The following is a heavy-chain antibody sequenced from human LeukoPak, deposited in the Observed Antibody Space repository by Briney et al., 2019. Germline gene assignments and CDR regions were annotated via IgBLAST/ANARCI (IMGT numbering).Heavy chain of an antibody. Sequence: GGSLRLSCAASGFTFSSYWMNWVRQAPGKGLVWVSRINSDGSSTSYADSVKGRFTISRDNTKNTLYLQMNRLRAGDTAVYYCASDYYGMDVWGQGTTVTVSS. CDR1: GFTFSSYW. V-gene: IGHV3-74*01. CDR2: INSDGSST. CDR3: ASDYYGMDV. J-gene: IGHJ6*02.